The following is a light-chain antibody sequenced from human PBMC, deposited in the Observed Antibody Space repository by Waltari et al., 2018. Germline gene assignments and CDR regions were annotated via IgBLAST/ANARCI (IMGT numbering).Light chain of an antibody. CDR2: DAS. V-gene: IGKV3-11*01. Sequence: EIVLTQSPATLSLSPGERATLSSRASQSVSSYLAWYQQKPGQAPRLLIYDASNTATGLPARFSGSGSGTDFTLTISSLEPEDFAVYYCQQRSNWPTFGGGTKVEIK. CDR3: QQRSNWPT. J-gene: IGKJ4*01. CDR1: QSVSSY.